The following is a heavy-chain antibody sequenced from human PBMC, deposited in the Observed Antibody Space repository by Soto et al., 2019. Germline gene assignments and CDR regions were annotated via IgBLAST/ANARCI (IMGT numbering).Heavy chain of an antibody. D-gene: IGHD3-3*01. CDR1: GFTFSAFG. Sequence: SGGGVVPPGRSLRLSGAASGFTFSAFGMHWVRQAPGKGLEWVAVSSNDGNHEYYADSVKCRFSISRDNSKNTFYLQMNSLSSEDTAVYFCAKTITTFGGSSTGRGALLDYWGQGILVTVSS. CDR3: AKTITTFGGSSTGRGALLDY. CDR2: SSNDGNHE. V-gene: IGHV3-30*18. J-gene: IGHJ4*02.